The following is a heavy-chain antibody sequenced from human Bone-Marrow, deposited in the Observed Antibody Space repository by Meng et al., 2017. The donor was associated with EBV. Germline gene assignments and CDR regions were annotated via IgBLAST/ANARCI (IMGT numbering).Heavy chain of an antibody. D-gene: IGHD2-15*01. Sequence: QVHLQESGQGLVKPSETLSLTCTVSGGSISSYYWSWIRQPPGKGLEWIGYIYYSGSSNYNPSLKSRVTISVDTSKNQFSLKLSSVTAADTAVYYCAREKGGGAQDYWGQGTLVTVSS. CDR2: IYYSGSS. CDR1: GGSISSYY. J-gene: IGHJ4*02. V-gene: IGHV4-59*01. CDR3: AREKGGGAQDY.